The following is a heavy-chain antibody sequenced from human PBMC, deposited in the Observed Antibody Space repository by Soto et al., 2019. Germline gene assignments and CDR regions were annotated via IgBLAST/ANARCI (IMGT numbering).Heavy chain of an antibody. CDR3: ARARYDSSGYYYFDY. Sequence: SETLSLTCTVSGGSISGYYWSWIRQPPGKGLEWIGYIYYSGSTIYNPSLKSRVTISVDTSKNQFSLKLSSVTAADTAVYYCARARYDSSGYYYFDYWGQGTLVTVSS. D-gene: IGHD3-22*01. CDR1: GGSISGYY. J-gene: IGHJ4*02. V-gene: IGHV4-59*01. CDR2: IYYSGST.